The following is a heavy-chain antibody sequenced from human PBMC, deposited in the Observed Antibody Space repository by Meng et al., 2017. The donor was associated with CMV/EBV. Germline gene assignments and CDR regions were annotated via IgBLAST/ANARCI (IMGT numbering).Heavy chain of an antibody. CDR1: GFTFSSYA. D-gene: IGHD2-2*03. J-gene: IGHJ6*02. V-gene: IGHV3-23*01. Sequence: GESLKISCAASGFTFSSYAMSWVRQAPGKGLEWVSAISGSGGSTYYADSVKGRFTISRDNSKNTLYLQMNSLRAEDTAVYYCAKDGYCSSTSCQDYYHYGMDVWGQGTTVTVSS. CDR2: ISGSGGST. CDR3: AKDGYCSSTSCQDYYHYGMDV.